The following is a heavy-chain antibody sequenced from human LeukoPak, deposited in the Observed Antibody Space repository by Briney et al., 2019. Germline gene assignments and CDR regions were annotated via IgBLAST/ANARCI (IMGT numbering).Heavy chain of an antibody. CDR1: GGFISISTHY. J-gene: IGHJ4*02. CDR3: ARSVRRGFNFDS. Sequence: PSETLSLTCSVSGGFISISTHYWGWIRQTPGKGLEWIGSVFYSGTTYFNPSLNSRLTISVYTSKNQFSLKLRSVTAADTAVYYCARSVRRGFNFDSWGQGTLVIVSS. D-gene: IGHD5-12*01. CDR2: VFYSGTT. V-gene: IGHV4-39*01.